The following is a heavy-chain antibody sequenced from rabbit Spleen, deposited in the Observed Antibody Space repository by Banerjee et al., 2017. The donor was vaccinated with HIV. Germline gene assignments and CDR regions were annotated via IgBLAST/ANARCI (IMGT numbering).Heavy chain of an antibody. J-gene: IGHJ4*01. CDR2: IYIGNGDT. V-gene: IGHV1S45*01. CDR3: ARAVGFPGTGYDYFNL. CDR1: GFSFSNKAV. D-gene: IGHD8-1*01. Sequence: EQLVESGGGLVKPEGSLKLSCTASGFSFSNKAVMCWVRQAPGKGLEWIACIYIGNGDTYYASWAKGRFTISMTSSTTVDLKMTSLTAADTATYFCARAVGFPGTGYDYFNLWGPGHPGHRL.